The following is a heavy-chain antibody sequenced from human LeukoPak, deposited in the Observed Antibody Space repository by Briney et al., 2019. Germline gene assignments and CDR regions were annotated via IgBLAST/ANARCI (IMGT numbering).Heavy chain of an antibody. V-gene: IGHV3-30-3*01. CDR1: GFTFSSYA. CDR3: ARVRGSHIDY. Sequence: GRSLRLSCAASGFTFSSYAMHWVRQAPGKGLEWVAVISYDGSNKYYADSVKGRFTISRDNSKNTLYLQMNSLRAEDTAVYYCARVRGSHIDYWGQGTLVTVSS. D-gene: IGHD1-26*01. J-gene: IGHJ4*02. CDR2: ISYDGSNK.